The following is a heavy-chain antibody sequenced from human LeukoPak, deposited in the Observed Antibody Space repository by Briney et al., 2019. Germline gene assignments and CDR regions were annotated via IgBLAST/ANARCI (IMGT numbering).Heavy chain of an antibody. Sequence: ASVKVSCKASGYTFTSYGISWVRQAPGQGLEWMGWISAYNGNTNYAQKLQGRVTMTTDTSTSTAYMELRSLRSDDTAVYYCARGDVLRYLDWLTVDYWGQGTLVTVSS. CDR2: ISAYNGNT. J-gene: IGHJ4*02. V-gene: IGHV1-18*01. CDR3: ARGDVLRYLDWLTVDY. D-gene: IGHD3-9*01. CDR1: GYTFTSYG.